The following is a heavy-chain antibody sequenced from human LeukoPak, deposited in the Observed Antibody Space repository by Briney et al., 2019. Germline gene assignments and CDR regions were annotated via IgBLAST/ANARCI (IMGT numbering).Heavy chain of an antibody. J-gene: IGHJ4*02. V-gene: IGHV4-38-2*02. CDR2: VFHSGSS. D-gene: IGHD4-23*01. CDR3: ARVGSTVLTPIDY. Sequence: PSETLSLTCTVSGYSISSGYYLGWIRQSPGKGLEWIGSVFHSGSSYYNPSLKSRVTISVDTSKNQFSLKLNSVTAADTAVYYCARVGSTVLTPIDYWGQGTLVTVSS. CDR1: GYSISSGYY.